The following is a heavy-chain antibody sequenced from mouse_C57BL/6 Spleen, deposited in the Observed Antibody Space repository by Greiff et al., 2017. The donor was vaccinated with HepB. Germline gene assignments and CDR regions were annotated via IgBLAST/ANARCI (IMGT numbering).Heavy chain of an antibody. CDR2: IDPNSGGT. V-gene: IGHV1-72*01. CDR3: ACYYYGPSYYYAMDY. Sequence: VQLQESGAELVKPGASVKLSCKASGYTFTSYWMHWVKQRPGRGLEWIGRIDPNSGGTKYNEKFKSKATLTVDKPSSTAYMQLSSLTSEDSAVYYCACYYYGPSYYYAMDYWGQGTSVTVSS. J-gene: IGHJ4*01. D-gene: IGHD1-1*01. CDR1: GYTFTSYW.